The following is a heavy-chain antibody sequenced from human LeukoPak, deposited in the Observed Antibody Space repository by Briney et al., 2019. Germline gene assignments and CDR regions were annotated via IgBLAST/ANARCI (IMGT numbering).Heavy chain of an antibody. V-gene: IGHV3-7*01. CDR3: AREGIYGSSSPPGY. J-gene: IGHJ4*02. CDR1: GFTFSKYW. CDR2: INHDGSET. D-gene: IGHD6-6*01. Sequence: GGSLRLSCAASGFTFSKYWMSWVRQAPGKGLEWVANINHDGSETYYVDSVKGRFTISRDNAKNSLFLLMISLRAEDTAVYYCAREGIYGSSSPPGYWGQGTLVTVSS.